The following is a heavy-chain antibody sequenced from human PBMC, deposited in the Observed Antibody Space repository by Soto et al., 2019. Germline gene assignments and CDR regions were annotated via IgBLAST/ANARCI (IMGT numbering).Heavy chain of an antibody. CDR3: ASSIEDDSSGYYGPNDAFDI. J-gene: IGHJ3*02. CDR2: INSDGSST. CDR1: GFTFSRYW. Sequence: GGSLRLSCAASGFTFSRYWMHWVRQAPGKGLVWVSRINSDGSSTNYADSVKGRFTISRDNAKNTLYLQMNSLRAEDTAVYYCASSIEDDSSGYYGPNDAFDIWGQGTMVTVSS. V-gene: IGHV3-74*01. D-gene: IGHD3-22*01.